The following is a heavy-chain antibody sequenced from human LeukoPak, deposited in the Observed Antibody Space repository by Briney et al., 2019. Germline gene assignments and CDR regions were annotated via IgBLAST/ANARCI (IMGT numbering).Heavy chain of an antibody. CDR3: AKGKDYHNDH. CDR2: IRYDGTEK. J-gene: IGHJ4*02. Sequence: GGSLRLSCAASGFTFSDYGMHWVRQAPGKGLEWVAFIRYDGTEKFYGDSVKGRFTISRDNSKNRQYLQMNSLRPEDTAVYYCAKGKDYHNDHWGQGALVTVSS. CDR1: GFTFSDYG. D-gene: IGHD3-10*01. V-gene: IGHV3-30*02.